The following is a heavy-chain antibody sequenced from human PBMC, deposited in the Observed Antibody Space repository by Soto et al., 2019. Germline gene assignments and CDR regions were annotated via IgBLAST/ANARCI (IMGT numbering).Heavy chain of an antibody. CDR2: IYYSGST. Sequence: QVQLQESGPGLVKPSQTLSLTCTVSGGSISSGGYSWSWIRQHPGKGLEWIGYIYYSGSTYYNPSLKSRVTISVDTSKNQFSLKLSSVTAADTAVYYCARARRYYYYGMDVWGQGTTVTVSS. V-gene: IGHV4-31*03. J-gene: IGHJ6*02. CDR3: ARARRYYYYGMDV. CDR1: GGSISSGGYS.